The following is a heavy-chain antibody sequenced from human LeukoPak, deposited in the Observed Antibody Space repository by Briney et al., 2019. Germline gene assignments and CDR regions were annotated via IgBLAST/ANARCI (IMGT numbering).Heavy chain of an antibody. CDR2: IKSKIDGGTT. V-gene: IGHV3-15*01. J-gene: IGHJ4*02. Sequence: KPGGSLRLSCAASGFTFSDAWMSWVRQAPGKGLEWVGRIKSKIDGGTTDYAAPVKGRSTISRDDSENTLYLQITSLKTEGTAVYYCTTGTGEKYWGQGTLVTVSS. CDR3: TTGTGEKY. D-gene: IGHD7-27*01. CDR1: GFTFSDAW.